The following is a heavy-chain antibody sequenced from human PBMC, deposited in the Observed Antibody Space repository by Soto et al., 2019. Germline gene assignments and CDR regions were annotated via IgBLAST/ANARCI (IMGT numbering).Heavy chain of an antibody. J-gene: IGHJ3*02. CDR2: IYHSGSS. CDR1: GGSISSSNW. CDR3: AREVVIHLWFHAFDI. Sequence: QVQLQESGPGLVKPSGTLSLTCAVSGGSISSSNWWSWVRQPPVKGLEWIGEIYHSGSSNYNPSLKSRVTISVDKSKNQFPLKLSTVTAADTAVYYCAREVVIHLWFHAFDIWGQGKIVTFSS. V-gene: IGHV4-4*02. D-gene: IGHD5-18*01.